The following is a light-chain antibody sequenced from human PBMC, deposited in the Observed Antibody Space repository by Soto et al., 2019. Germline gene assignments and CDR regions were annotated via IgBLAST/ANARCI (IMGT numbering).Light chain of an antibody. Sequence: EIVMTQSPATLSVSPGERATLSCRGSQSVSSNLAWYQQKPGQAPRLLIYGASTRATGIPARFSGSGSGTVFTLTISSLQSEDFAVYYCQQYNNWPRTFGQGTKVEIK. CDR1: QSVSSN. CDR2: GAS. J-gene: IGKJ1*01. CDR3: QQYNNWPRT. V-gene: IGKV3-15*01.